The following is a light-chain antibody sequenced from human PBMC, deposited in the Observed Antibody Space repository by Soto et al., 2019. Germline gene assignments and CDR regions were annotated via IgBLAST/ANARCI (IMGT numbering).Light chain of an antibody. CDR1: QSISSY. CDR2: AAS. Sequence: DIPMTQSPSSLSASVGDRVTITCRASQSISSYLNWYQQKPGKAPKLLIYAASSLQSGVPSRLSGRGSGTVFTHPISSLQPEDFATYYCLQRYSTPYTFGQGTKLDIK. J-gene: IGKJ2*01. V-gene: IGKV1-39*01. CDR3: LQRYSTPYT.